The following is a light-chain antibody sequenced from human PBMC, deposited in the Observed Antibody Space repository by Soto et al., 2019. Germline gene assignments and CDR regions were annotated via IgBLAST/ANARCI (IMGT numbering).Light chain of an antibody. CDR2: GAS. J-gene: IGKJ3*01. V-gene: IGKV3-20*01. Sequence: EIMLTQSPGTLSLSAGERATLSCRASQSVSSNYLAWYQQKPGQAPRLLIYGASSRAPAIPDRFSGSGSGTDFTLTISTLEPEDFAVYYCQQYGRSPGLFTFGPGTKVDIK. CDR3: QQYGRSPGLFT. CDR1: QSVSSNY.